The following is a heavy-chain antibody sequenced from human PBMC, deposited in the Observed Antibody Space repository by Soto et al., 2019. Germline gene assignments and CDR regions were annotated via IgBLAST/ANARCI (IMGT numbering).Heavy chain of an antibody. CDR1: GFTFSSYA. CDR2: ISFDGSNE. D-gene: IGHD4-4*01. V-gene: IGHV3-30-3*02. Sequence: GGSLRLSCAASGFTFSSYALHWARQAPGKGLEWVAVISFDGSNEYYADSVEGRFTISRDNSKNTLYLQMNSLSVEDSAVYFCAKEADYTGTGKGNYGMDVWGQGTTVTVSS. J-gene: IGHJ6*02. CDR3: AKEADYTGTGKGNYGMDV.